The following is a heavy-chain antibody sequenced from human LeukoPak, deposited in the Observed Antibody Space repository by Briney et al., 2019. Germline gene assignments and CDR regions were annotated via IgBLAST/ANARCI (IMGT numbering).Heavy chain of an antibody. CDR2: ISGSGGST. V-gene: IGHV3-23*01. CDR3: ANTAEYCSSTSCYHTL. J-gene: IGHJ4*02. Sequence: GGSLRLSCAAPGFTFSSYAMSWVRQAPGKGLEWVSAISGSGGSTYYADSVKGRFTISRDNSKNTLYLQMNSLRAEDTAVYYCANTAEYCSSTSCYHTLWGQGTLVTVSS. D-gene: IGHD2-2*01. CDR1: GFTFSSYA.